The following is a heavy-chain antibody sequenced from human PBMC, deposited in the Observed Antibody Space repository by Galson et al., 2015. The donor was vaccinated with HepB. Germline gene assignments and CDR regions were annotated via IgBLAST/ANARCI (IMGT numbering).Heavy chain of an antibody. J-gene: IGHJ6*02. CDR3: ARRRDLLTPYYGLDV. CDR2: MHHIGKT. D-gene: IGHD1-26*01. V-gene: IGHV4-4*02. Sequence: SETLSLTCAVSGGSISSSNWWTWVRQSPGKGLEWIGEMHHIGKTNYSPSLKSRVTISVDKSMNQFSLKLNPVTAADTAVYYCARRRDLLTPYYGLDVLGQGTTVTVSS. CDR1: GGSISSSNW.